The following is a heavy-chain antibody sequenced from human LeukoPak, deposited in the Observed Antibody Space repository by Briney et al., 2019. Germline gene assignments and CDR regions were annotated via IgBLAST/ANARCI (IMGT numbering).Heavy chain of an antibody. CDR1: GYTLTELS. CDR3: ATDRKGTAMVRNWFDP. D-gene: IGHD5-18*01. CDR2: FDPEDGET. Sequence: ASVKVSCKVSGYTLTELSMHWVRQAPGKGLEWMGGFDPEDGETIYAQKFQGRVTMTEDTSTDTAYMELSSLRSEDTAVYYCATDRKGTAMVRNWFDPWGQGTLATVSS. J-gene: IGHJ5*02. V-gene: IGHV1-24*01.